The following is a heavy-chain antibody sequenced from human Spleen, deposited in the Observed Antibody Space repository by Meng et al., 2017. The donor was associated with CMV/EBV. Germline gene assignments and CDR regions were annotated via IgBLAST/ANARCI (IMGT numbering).Heavy chain of an antibody. CDR2: MSSSGSIT. J-gene: IGHJ3*01. Sequence: GESLKISCAASQFTFSDFSMSWIRQAPGKGLEWVSYMSSSGSITYYADSVKGRFTISRDNAKASLYLQMNSLRAEDTAFYYCAKDLGVVPAAKGAFDVWGQGTMVTVSS. CDR1: QFTFSDFS. D-gene: IGHD2-2*01. CDR3: AKDLGVVPAAKGAFDV. V-gene: IGHV3-11*01.